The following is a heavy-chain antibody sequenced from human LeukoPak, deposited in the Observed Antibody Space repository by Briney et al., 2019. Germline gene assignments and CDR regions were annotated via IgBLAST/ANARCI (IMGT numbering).Heavy chain of an antibody. Sequence: SETLSLTCAVYGGSFSGYYWSWIRQPPRKGLEWIGEINHSGSTNYNPSLKSRVTISVDTSKNQFSLKLSSVTAADTAVYYCARGRRKVYIVVAPAAIGYWFDPWGQGTLVTVSS. CDR3: ARGRRKVYIVVAPAAIGYWFDP. CDR1: GGSFSGYY. CDR2: INHSGST. D-gene: IGHD2-2*01. V-gene: IGHV4-34*01. J-gene: IGHJ5*02.